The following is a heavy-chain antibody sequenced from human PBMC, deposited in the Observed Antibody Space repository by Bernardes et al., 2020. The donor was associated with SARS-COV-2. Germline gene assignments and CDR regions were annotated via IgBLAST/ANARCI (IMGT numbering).Heavy chain of an antibody. Sequence: GGALSPSCAVSGFTLSSFWMHWIRQAPGEGLVWVSRINGDGTSTSNAGSVKGRFTISRDNAKNTLNLQMNSLSAEDTAVYYCARGAYSLNKSGPRSVFDIWGQATMVTVSS. J-gene: IGHJ3*02. V-gene: IGHV3-74*01. CDR2: INGDGTST. CDR1: GFTLSSFW. CDR3: ARGAYSLNKSGPRSVFDI. D-gene: IGHD1-26*01.